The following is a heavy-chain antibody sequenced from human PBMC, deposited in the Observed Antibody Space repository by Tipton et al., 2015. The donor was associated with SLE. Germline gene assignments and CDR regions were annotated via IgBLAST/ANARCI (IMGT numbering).Heavy chain of an antibody. Sequence: TLSLTCTVSGVSISSASYYWNWIRQPAGKGLEWIGEIHHSGSTNSNPSLKSRVTISVDKSKNQFSLKLSSVTVADTAVYYCAKDYNHDNADYNWGQGTLVIVSS. J-gene: IGHJ4*02. CDR1: GVSISSASYY. V-gene: IGHV4-4*02. D-gene: IGHD4-17*01. CDR2: IHHSGST. CDR3: AKDYNHDNADYN.